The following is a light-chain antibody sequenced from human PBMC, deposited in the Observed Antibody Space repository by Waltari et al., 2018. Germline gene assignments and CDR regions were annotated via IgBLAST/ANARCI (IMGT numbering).Light chain of an antibody. Sequence: YELTQAPSMSVSPGQAARITCSGDALPKQFAHWYQQKPGQAPLLVIYKDNERPSGFPDRFSGSSSGTTVTLTINGVQPDDEADYYCQSADFSGRYVVFGGGTKLTVL. CDR2: KDN. V-gene: IGLV3-25*03. J-gene: IGLJ2*01. CDR1: ALPKQF. CDR3: QSADFSGRYVV.